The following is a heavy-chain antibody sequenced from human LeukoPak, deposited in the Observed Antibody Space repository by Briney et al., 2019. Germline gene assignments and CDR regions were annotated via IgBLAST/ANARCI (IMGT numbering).Heavy chain of an antibody. CDR3: ARGYSSGWYSGFDY. V-gene: IGHV3-48*03. Sequence: GGSLRLSCAASGFTLCGYEMNWVRQAPGKGLKWVSYISSSGSTIYYADSVKGRFTISRDNAKNSLYLQMNSLRAEDTAVYYCARGYSSGWYSGFDYWGQGTLVTVSS. J-gene: IGHJ4*02. D-gene: IGHD6-13*01. CDR1: GFTLCGYE. CDR2: ISSSGSTI.